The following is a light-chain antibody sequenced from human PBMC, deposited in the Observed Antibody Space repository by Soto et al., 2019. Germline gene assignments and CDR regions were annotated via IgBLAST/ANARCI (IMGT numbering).Light chain of an antibody. J-gene: IGKJ1*01. CDR2: GAA. CDR3: HQYNNWPRWT. V-gene: IGKV3-15*01. CDR1: QSVSTY. Sequence: EIVMTQSPATLSVSLGERATLSCRASQSVSTYLAWYQQKPGQGPSLLIYGAATRATGIPARFSGSGSETEFTLTISSLRSEDFAVYYCHQYNNWPRWTFGQGTKVDIK.